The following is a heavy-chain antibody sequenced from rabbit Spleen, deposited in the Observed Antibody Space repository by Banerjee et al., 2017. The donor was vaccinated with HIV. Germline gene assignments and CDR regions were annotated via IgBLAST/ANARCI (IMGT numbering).Heavy chain of an antibody. CDR2: IDAGSSGST. CDR3: ARDTGSSFSSYGMDL. V-gene: IGHV1S45*01. CDR1: GFSFSSRYY. D-gene: IGHD8-1*01. Sequence: QEQLEESGGGLVQPGASLTLTCTASGFSFSSRYYMCWVRQAPGKGLEWIACIDAGSSGSTYYASWAKGRFTISKTSSTTVTLQMTSLTAADTATYFCARDTGSSFSSYGMDLWGPGTLVTVS. J-gene: IGHJ6*01.